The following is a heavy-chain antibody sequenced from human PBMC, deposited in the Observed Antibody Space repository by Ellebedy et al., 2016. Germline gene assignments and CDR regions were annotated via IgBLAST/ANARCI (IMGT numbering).Heavy chain of an antibody. CDR2: IVVGSGDT. CDR1: GFTFSNSA. D-gene: IGHD5-24*01. CDR3: LREGDGYNGDDY. Sequence: ASVKVSCKASGFTFSNSAVQWVRQARGQRLEWIGWIVVGSGDTSYAQTFQERVTITRDMSTSTAYMELSSLRSEDTAVYYCLREGDGYNGDDYWGQGTLVTVSS. J-gene: IGHJ4*02. V-gene: IGHV1-58*01.